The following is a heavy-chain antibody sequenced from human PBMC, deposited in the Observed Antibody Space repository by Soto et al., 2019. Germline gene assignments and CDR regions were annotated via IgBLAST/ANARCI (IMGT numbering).Heavy chain of an antibody. CDR3: ASGGTTVTTFDY. D-gene: IGHD4-17*01. V-gene: IGHV3-33*01. CDR1: GFTFSSYG. J-gene: IGHJ4*02. Sequence: QVQLVESGGGVVQPGRSLRLSCAASGFTFSSYGMHWVRQAPGKGLEWVAVIWYDGSNKYYADSVKVRFTISRDNSKNRLYLQMNSLRAEDTAVYYCASGGTTVTTFDYWGQGTLVTVS. CDR2: IWYDGSNK.